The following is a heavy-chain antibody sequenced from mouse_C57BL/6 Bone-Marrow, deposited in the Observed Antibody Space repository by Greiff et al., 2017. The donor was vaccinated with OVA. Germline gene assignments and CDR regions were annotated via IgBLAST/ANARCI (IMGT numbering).Heavy chain of an antibody. CDR1: GYTFTSYG. CDR3: ARGRSNYWYFDV. J-gene: IGHJ1*03. Sequence: VQLQQSGAELARPGASVKLSCKASGYTFTSYGISWVKQRTGQGLEWIGEIYPRSGNTYYNEKFKGKATLTADKSSSTAYMELRSLTSEDSAVYFCARGRSNYWYFDVWGTGTTVTVSS. V-gene: IGHV1-81*01. CDR2: IYPRSGNT. D-gene: IGHD2-5*01.